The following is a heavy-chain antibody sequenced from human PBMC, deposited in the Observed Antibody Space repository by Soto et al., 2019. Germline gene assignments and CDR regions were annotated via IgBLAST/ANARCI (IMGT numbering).Heavy chain of an antibody. Sequence: GGSLRLSCAASGFTFSSYSMNWVRQAPGKGLEWVSSISSSSSYIYYADSVKGRFTISRDNAKNSLYLQMNSLRAEDTAVYYCGSQLGPSRGYFDYWGQGTLVTVSS. J-gene: IGHJ4*02. D-gene: IGHD1-1*01. CDR1: GFTFSSYS. CDR2: ISSSSSYI. V-gene: IGHV3-21*01. CDR3: GSQLGPSRGYFDY.